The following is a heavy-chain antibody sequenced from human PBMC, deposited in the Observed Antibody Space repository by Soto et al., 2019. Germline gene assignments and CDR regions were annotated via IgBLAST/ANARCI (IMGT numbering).Heavy chain of an antibody. CDR3: AKDYCSGGSCYLGYYCYYMDV. CDR1: GFTFSSYA. Sequence: EVQLLESGGGLVQPGGSLRLSCAASGFTFSSYAMSWVRQAPGKGLEWVSAISGSGGSTYYADSVKGRFTISRDNSKNTLYVQMNSLRAEETAVYYCAKDYCSGGSCYLGYYCYYMDVWGKGTTVTVSS. CDR2: ISGSGGST. V-gene: IGHV3-23*01. D-gene: IGHD2-15*01. J-gene: IGHJ6*03.